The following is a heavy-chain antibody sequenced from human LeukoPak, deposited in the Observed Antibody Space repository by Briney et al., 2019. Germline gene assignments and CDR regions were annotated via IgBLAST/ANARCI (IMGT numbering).Heavy chain of an antibody. V-gene: IGHV1-2*02. CDR3: ARDGVVRGVIVY. J-gene: IGHJ4*02. CDR1: GYTFTDYY. CDR2: IDPNSGGT. Sequence: ASVKVSCKDAGYTFTDYYMHWVRQAPGQGPEWMGWIDPNSGGTVYAQKFQGRLTMARDTSINTAYMEVSGLRSDDTAVYYCARDGVVRGVIVYWGQGTLVTVSS. D-gene: IGHD3-10*01.